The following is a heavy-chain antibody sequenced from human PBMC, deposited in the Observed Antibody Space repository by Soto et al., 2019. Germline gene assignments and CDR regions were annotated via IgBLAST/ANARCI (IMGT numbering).Heavy chain of an antibody. Sequence: PGGSLRLSCAASGFTFSSYWMSWVRQAPGKGLEWVANIKQDGSEKYYVDSVKGRFTISRDNAKNSLYLQMNSLRAEDTAVYYCARPQSGYDWSDAFDIWGQGTMVTVSS. V-gene: IGHV3-7*01. J-gene: IGHJ3*02. D-gene: IGHD5-12*01. CDR3: ARPQSGYDWSDAFDI. CDR1: GFTFSSYW. CDR2: IKQDGSEK.